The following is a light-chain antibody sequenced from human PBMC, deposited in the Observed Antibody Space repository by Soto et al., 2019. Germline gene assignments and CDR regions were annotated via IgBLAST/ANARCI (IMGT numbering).Light chain of an antibody. J-gene: IGLJ3*02. CDR2: EVS. Sequence: QSALTQPPSASGSPGQSVTISCTGTSSDVGGYKYVSWYQQHPGKAPKLLIYEVSKRPSGVPDRFSGSKSGNTASLTVSGLQAADEADYYYSSYASSYNWVFGGGTKLTVL. V-gene: IGLV2-8*01. CDR3: SSYASSYNWV. CDR1: SSDVGGYKY.